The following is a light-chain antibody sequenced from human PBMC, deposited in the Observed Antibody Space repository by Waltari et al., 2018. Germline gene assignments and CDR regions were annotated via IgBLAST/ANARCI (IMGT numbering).Light chain of an antibody. V-gene: IGLV2-23*02. CDR2: GVN. J-gene: IGLJ3*02. Sequence: QSALTQPASVSGSRGQSLTISSPGSSSDIGSYNVVSWYQHHPGKAPKLLIYGVNNRPSGVSNRFSGSKSGNTASLTISGLQAEDEADYYCSSYAGSVVFGGGTKLTVL. CDR3: SSYAGSVV. CDR1: SSDIGSYNV.